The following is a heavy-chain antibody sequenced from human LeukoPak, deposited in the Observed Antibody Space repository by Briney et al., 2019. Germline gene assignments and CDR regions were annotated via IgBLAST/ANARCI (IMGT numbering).Heavy chain of an antibody. D-gene: IGHD6-13*01. Sequence: PGGSLRLSCAASGFTFNSYGMHWVRQAPGKGLEWVAIIWFDGSNKDYADSVKGRFTISRDNSKNTLYLQMNSLRVEDTAVYYCARIGSSWSADYWGQGTLVTVSA. CDR1: GFTFNSYG. CDR2: IWFDGSNK. CDR3: ARIGSSWSADY. V-gene: IGHV3-33*01. J-gene: IGHJ4*02.